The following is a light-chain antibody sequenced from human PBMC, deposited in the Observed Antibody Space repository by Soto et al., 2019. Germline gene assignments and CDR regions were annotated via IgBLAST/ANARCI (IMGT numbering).Light chain of an antibody. V-gene: IGKV3-20*01. CDR3: QQYDSSPMYT. CDR2: GAS. J-gene: IGKJ2*01. Sequence: EIVLTQSPGTLSLSPGERATLSCRASQTVSSIYLAWYQQKPGQAPRLLIYGASSRATGIPDRFSGSGSGTDFTLTISRLEPEDFPVYYCQQYDSSPMYTFGQGTKLEIK. CDR1: QTVSSIY.